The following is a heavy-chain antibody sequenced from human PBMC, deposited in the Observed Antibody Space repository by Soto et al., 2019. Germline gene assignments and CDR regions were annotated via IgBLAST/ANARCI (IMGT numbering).Heavy chain of an antibody. CDR2: IKEDGSEK. J-gene: IGHJ4*02. CDR1: GFTFSGHW. Sequence: EVQLVESGGGLVQPGGSLRLSCAASGFTFSGHWMSWVRQAPGKGREWVANIKEDGSEKYYVDSVKGRFTISRDNAKNSLFLQMNSLRAEDTAVYYCVSLARAPDALLSFGDQWGQGTLVTVSS. D-gene: IGHD3-10*01. V-gene: IGHV3-7*03. CDR3: VSLARAPDALLSFGDQ.